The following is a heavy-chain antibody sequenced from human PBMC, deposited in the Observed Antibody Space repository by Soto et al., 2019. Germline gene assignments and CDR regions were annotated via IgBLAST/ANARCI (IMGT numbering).Heavy chain of an antibody. V-gene: IGHV4-34*01. J-gene: IGHJ4*02. CDR2: INHSGST. Sequence: SETLSLTSAVYGGSFSGYYWSWVRQPPGKGLEWIGEINHSGSTNYNPSLKSRLTISVDTSKNQFSLKLSSVTAADTAVYYCARSWDPTREIDDWGQGTLVTVSS. CDR1: GGSFSGYY. CDR3: ARSWDPTREIDD. D-gene: IGHD1-26*01.